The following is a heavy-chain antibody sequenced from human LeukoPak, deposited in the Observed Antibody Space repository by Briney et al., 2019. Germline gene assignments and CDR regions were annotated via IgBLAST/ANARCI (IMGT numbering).Heavy chain of an antibody. Sequence: ASVTVSCKXSGYTFTNYGITWVRQTPGQGLEWMGWISAYNGNTNYAQKLQGRVTMTTDTSTSTAYMELRNLRSDDTAVYYCARDRASGTYCLDYWAREPWSPSPQ. CDR3: ARDRASGTYCLDY. CDR1: GYTFTNYG. CDR2: ISAYNGNT. D-gene: IGHD1-26*01. J-gene: IGHJ4*02. V-gene: IGHV1-18*01.